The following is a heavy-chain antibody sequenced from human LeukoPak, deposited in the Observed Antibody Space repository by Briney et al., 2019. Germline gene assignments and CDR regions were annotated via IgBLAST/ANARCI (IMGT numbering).Heavy chain of an antibody. CDR2: IIPIFGTA. Sequence: SVKVSCKASGGTFSSYAIIWVRQAPGQGLEWMGGIIPIFGTANYAQKFQGRVTITADESTSTAYMELSSLRSEDTAVYYCARDGRGNEIWTYFDYWGQGTLVTVSS. J-gene: IGHJ4*02. D-gene: IGHD4-23*01. CDR3: ARDGRGNEIWTYFDY. CDR1: GGTFSSYA. V-gene: IGHV1-69*01.